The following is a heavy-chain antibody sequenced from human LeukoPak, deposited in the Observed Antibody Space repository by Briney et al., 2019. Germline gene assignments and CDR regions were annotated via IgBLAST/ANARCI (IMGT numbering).Heavy chain of an antibody. CDR2: IKTDGSEK. Sequence: GGSLKLSCGVSGFTFSSHWMSWVRQAPGKGLEWVANIKTDGSEKYYADSAKGRFTISRDNAKDSLYLQMNSLRAEDTAVYYCARAPDGYEAFDIWGQGTMVTVSS. D-gene: IGHD3-22*01. CDR3: ARAPDGYEAFDI. J-gene: IGHJ3*02. CDR1: GFTFSSHW. V-gene: IGHV3-7*05.